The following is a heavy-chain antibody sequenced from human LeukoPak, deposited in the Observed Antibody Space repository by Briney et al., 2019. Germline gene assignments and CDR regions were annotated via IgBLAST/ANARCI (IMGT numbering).Heavy chain of an antibody. CDR2: INPNDGDT. J-gene: IGHJ4*02. CDR1: GYTFTDYY. V-gene: IGHV1-2*02. D-gene: IGHD2-2*01. Sequence: ASVKVSCKASGYTFTDYYMHWVRQAPGQGFEWVGWINPNDGDTYYAQKFQGRVTMTRDTSISTAHMEVSRLRSDDTAVYYCARANFLCCSSTSCLFDYWGQGTLVTVSS. CDR3: ARANFLCCSSTSCLFDY.